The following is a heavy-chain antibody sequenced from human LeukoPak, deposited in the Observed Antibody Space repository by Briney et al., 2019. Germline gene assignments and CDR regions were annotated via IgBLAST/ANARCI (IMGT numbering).Heavy chain of an antibody. CDR3: AKVVWFGELLSHFDY. D-gene: IGHD3-10*01. CDR1: GFTFSSYA. J-gene: IGHJ4*02. V-gene: IGHV3-23*01. Sequence: GGSLRLSCAASGFTFSSYAMSWVRQAPVKGLEWVSAISGSGGSTYYADSVKGRFTISRDNSKNTLYLQMNSLRAEDTAVYYCAKVVWFGELLSHFDYWGQGTLVTVSS. CDR2: ISGSGGST.